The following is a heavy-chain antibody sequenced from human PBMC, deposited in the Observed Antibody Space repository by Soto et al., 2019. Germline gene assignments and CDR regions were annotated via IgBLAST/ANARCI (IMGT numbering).Heavy chain of an antibody. J-gene: IGHJ4*02. CDR2: IYHSGST. CDR3: ARDPEIAAAGPTSDY. CDR1: GGSISSSNW. Sequence: QVQLQESGPGLVKPSGTLSLTCAVSGGSISSSNWWSWVRQPPGKGLEWIGEIYHSGSTNYNPSLKGRVTLSVDKSKNQFSLKLSSVTAADTDVYYCARDPEIAAAGPTSDYWGQRTLVTVSS. V-gene: IGHV4-4*02. D-gene: IGHD6-13*01.